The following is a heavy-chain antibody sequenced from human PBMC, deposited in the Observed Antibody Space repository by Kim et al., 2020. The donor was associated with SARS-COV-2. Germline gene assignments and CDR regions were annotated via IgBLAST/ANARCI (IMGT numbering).Heavy chain of an antibody. CDR3: ARVSTAGEGDTSAYRHCDN. D-gene: IGHD6-25*01. Sequence: GGSLRLSCAASGFTFSNYWMAWVRQAPGKGLEWVANIKQDGSEKYYVDSVKGRFTISRDNAKNSLYLQMNSLRADDTAVYYCARVSTAGEGDTSAYRHCDNWGQGTRVTVSS. CDR2: IKQDGSEK. V-gene: IGHV3-7*03. J-gene: IGHJ4*02. CDR1: GFTFSNYW.